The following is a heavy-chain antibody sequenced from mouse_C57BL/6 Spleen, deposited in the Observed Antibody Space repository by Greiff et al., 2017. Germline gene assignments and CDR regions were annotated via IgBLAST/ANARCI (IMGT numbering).Heavy chain of an antibody. J-gene: IGHJ3*01. CDR3: VRQEDGSPGWFAY. D-gene: IGHD1-1*02. CDR2: IRSKSNNYAT. V-gene: IGHV10-1*01. CDR1: GFSFNTYA. Sequence: VTVIESGGGLVQPKGSLKLSCAASGFSFNTYAMNWVRQAPGKGLEWVARIRSKSNNYATYYADSVKDRFTISRDDSESMLYLQMNNLKTEDTAMYYCVRQEDGSPGWFAYWGQGTLVTVSA.